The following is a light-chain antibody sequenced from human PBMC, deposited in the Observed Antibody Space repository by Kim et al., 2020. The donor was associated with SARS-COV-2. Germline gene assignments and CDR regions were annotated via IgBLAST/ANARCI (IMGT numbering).Light chain of an antibody. CDR1: RSNIGSNV. J-gene: IGLJ3*02. CDR2: SND. V-gene: IGLV1-44*01. Sequence: GQRVNISCSGGRSNIGSNVVNWYQQLPGTAPKLLIYSNDYRPSGVPDRFSGSKSGTSASLDISGLQSEDEADYYCAAWDDSLNGSVFGGGTQLTVL. CDR3: AAWDDSLNGSV.